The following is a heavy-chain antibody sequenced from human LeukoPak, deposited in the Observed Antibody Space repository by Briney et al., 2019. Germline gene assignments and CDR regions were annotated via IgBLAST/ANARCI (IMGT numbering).Heavy chain of an antibody. CDR1: GGSISSYY. CDR3: ARAPADDYFDY. J-gene: IGHJ4*02. CDR2: INYSGST. Sequence: SETLSLTCTVSGGSISSYYWSWIRQPPGKGLEWIGYINYSGSTKHNPSLKSRVTISVDTSKNQFSLKLSSVTAADTAVYFCARAPADDYFDYWGQGTLVTVSS. V-gene: IGHV4-59*01. D-gene: IGHD2-2*01.